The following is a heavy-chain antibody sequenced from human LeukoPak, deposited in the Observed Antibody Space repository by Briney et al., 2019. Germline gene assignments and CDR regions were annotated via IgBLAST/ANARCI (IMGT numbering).Heavy chain of an antibody. CDR2: IKQDGSEK. D-gene: IGHD5-18*01. J-gene: IGHJ3*02. CDR3: ARDLSGIQLWLRDAFDI. V-gene: IGHV3-7*01. CDR1: GFTFSSYW. Sequence: GGSLRLSCAASGFTFSSYWMSWVRQAPGKGLEGVANIKQDGSEKYYVDSVKGRFTISTDNAKNSLYLQMNSLRAEDTAVYYCARDLSGIQLWLRDAFDIWGQGTMVTVSS.